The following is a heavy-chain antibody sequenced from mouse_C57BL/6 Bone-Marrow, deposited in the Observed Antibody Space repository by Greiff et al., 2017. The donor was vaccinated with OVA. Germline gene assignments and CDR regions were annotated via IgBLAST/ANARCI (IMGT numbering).Heavy chain of an antibody. V-gene: IGHV1-15*01. D-gene: IGHD3-2*02. Sequence: VKLQESGAELVRPGASVTLSCKASGYTFTDYEMHWVKQTPVHGLEWIGAIDPETGGTAYNQKFKGKAILTADKSSSTAYMELRSLTSEDSAVYYCTNSSGLAWFAYWGQGTLVTVSA. CDR3: TNSSGLAWFAY. CDR1: GYTFTDYE. CDR2: IDPETGGT. J-gene: IGHJ3*01.